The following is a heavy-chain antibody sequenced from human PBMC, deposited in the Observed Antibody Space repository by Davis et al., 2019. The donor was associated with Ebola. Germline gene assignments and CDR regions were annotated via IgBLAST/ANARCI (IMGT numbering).Heavy chain of an antibody. J-gene: IGHJ4*02. CDR1: GFTFSSYS. CDR3: ARGRSGWSRLGLDY. CDR2: ISGSGGST. D-gene: IGHD6-19*01. Sequence: PGGSLRLSCAASGFTFSSYSMNWVRQAPGKGLEWVSAISGSGGSTYYADSVKGRFTISRDNSKNTLYLQMNSLRAEDTAVYYCARGRSGWSRLGLDYWGQGTLVTVSS. V-gene: IGHV3-23*01.